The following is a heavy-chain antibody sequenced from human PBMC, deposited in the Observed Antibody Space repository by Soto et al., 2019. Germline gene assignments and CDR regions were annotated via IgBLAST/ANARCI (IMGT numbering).Heavy chain of an antibody. Sequence: SETLSLTCTVAGGSIRGYYWGWIRQPPGKGLEWIGYIHYSGSTNYNPSLRSRVTISVDTPKNQFSLKVNSMTAADTAIYYCARGGVAARKGRWFDPWGQGTLVTVSS. CDR2: IHYSGST. CDR3: ARGGVAARKGRWFDP. D-gene: IGHD6-25*01. V-gene: IGHV4-59*01. CDR1: GGSIRGYY. J-gene: IGHJ5*02.